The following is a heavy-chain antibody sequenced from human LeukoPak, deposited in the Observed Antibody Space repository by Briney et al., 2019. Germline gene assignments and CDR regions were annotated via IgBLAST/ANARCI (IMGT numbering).Heavy chain of an antibody. D-gene: IGHD3-3*01. V-gene: IGHV5-51*01. J-gene: IGHJ4*02. Sequence: GESLKISCKGSGYRFTSYWIGWVRQMPGKGLEWMGIIYPGDSDTRYSPSFQGQVTISADKSISTAYLQWSSLKASDTAMYYCARGGYDFWSGYYPGDYWGQGTLVTVSS. CDR2: IYPGDSDT. CDR3: ARGGYDFWSGYYPGDY. CDR1: GYRFTSYW.